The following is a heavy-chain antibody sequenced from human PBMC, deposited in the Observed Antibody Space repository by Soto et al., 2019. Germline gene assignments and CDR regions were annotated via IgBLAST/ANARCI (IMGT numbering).Heavy chain of an antibody. CDR3: ARAGGTTVTGLWHFDS. Sequence: QVQLEESGGGVVQPGRSLRLSCEASGFTFNTYSMHWVRQPPGQGLEWLAAIWYDGTQTDYADSVKGRFIISRDNSKKTLSLEMNSLRAEDTAVYYCARAGGTTVTGLWHFDSWGQGTLVTVSS. CDR2: IWYDGTQT. CDR1: GFTFNTYS. V-gene: IGHV3-33*01. D-gene: IGHD4-17*01. J-gene: IGHJ5*01.